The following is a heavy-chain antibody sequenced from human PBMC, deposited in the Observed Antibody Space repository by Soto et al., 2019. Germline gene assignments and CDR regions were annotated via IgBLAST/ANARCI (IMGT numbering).Heavy chain of an antibody. J-gene: IGHJ4*01. CDR2: IYYSGST. CDR1: GGSISSYY. D-gene: IGHD3-10*01. V-gene: IGHV4-59*01. Sequence: PSETLSLTCTVSGGSISSYYWSWIRQPPGKGLEWIGYIYYSGSTNYNPSLKSRVTISVDTSKNQFSLKLSSVTAADTAVYYCARTFREVLDYWCQGALVTVSS. CDR3: ARTFREVLDY.